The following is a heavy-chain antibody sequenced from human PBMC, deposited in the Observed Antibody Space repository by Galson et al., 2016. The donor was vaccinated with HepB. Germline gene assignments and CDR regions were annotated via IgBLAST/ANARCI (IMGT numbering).Heavy chain of an antibody. CDR3: ARDREIAARPGGWFDP. J-gene: IGHJ5*02. Sequence: SVKVSCKASGGTFSDYAISWVRQAPGQGLEWVGGIIPIFGAANYAQKFQDRVTISADEFTNTAYMELNTLRSEDTAVYYCARDREIAARPGGWFDPWGQGTLVTVSS. V-gene: IGHV1-69*13. D-gene: IGHD6-6*01. CDR1: GGTFSDYA. CDR2: IIPIFGAA.